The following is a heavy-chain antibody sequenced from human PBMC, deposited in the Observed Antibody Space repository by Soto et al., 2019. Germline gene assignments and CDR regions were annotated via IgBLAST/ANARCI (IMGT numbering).Heavy chain of an antibody. D-gene: IGHD5-12*01. CDR2: IVPIVDTS. Sequence: QVQLVQSGAEVGQPASSVKVSCKTSGGTFSSYAISWVRQAPGHGLEWMGGIVPIVDTSTYAQKFQGRVTITADESTSTVYMELSSLRSDDTAVYYCVRVVAIPGYPDNWGQGTPVTFSS. CDR3: VRVVAIPGYPDN. J-gene: IGHJ4*02. V-gene: IGHV1-69*12. CDR1: GGTFSSYA.